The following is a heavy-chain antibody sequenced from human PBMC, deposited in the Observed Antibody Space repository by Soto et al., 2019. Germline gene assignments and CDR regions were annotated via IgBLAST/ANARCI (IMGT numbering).Heavy chain of an antibody. Sequence: QVQLVQSGAEVKKPGSSVKVSCKASGGTFSSYAIRWVRQAPGQGLEWMGGIIPIFGTANYAQKFQGRVTLTADESTSTAYMELSSLRSEDTGVYYCARGSITIFGAPPSRFDPWCHGTLVTVAS. V-gene: IGHV1-69*12. CDR2: IIPIFGTA. J-gene: IGHJ5*02. CDR3: ARGSITIFGAPPSRFDP. CDR1: GGTFSSYA. D-gene: IGHD3-3*01.